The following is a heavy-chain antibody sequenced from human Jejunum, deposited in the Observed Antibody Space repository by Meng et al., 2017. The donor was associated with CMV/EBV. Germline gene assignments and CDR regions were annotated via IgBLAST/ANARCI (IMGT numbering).Heavy chain of an antibody. CDR2: IYRGDDK. CDR1: GFSPSTSGEG. CDR3: AHFVGGYYPSRPDY. J-gene: IGHJ4*02. V-gene: IGHV2-5*02. D-gene: IGHD1-26*01. Sequence: QITLKEFGPTLVKPTQTMTLTCXFSGFSPSTSGEGVGWIRQPPGKALEWLALIYRGDDKRYSPSLNSRLTIAKDTSKNEVVLTLTNMGPIDTGTYYCAHFVGGYYPSRPDYWGQGTLVTVSS.